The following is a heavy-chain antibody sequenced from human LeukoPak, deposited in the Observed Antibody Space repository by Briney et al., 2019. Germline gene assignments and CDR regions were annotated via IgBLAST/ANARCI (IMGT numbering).Heavy chain of an antibody. J-gene: IGHJ5*02. V-gene: IGHV3-23*01. CDR1: GFTVSSNY. CDR3: AKESHAPVIHNWFDP. Sequence: GGSLRLSCAASGFTVSSNYMSWVRQAPGKGLEWVSGISASGGSTYYADSVRGRFTISRDNSKNTLYVQMNSLRDEDTAVYYCAKESHAPVIHNWFDPWGQGTLVTVSS. CDR2: ISASGGST.